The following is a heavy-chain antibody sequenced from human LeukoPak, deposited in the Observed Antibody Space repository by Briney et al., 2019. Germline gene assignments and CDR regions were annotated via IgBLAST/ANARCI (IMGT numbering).Heavy chain of an antibody. CDR2: IYRSGST. Sequence: SETLSLTCSGSNYSISNSLYWGWLRPPPGKGLEWIGSIYRSGSTFYNPSLKSRVTISLDTSKNQFSPKLSSVTAADTAVYFCARGTYGYYMDVWGKGTTVTVSS. CDR1: NYSISNSLY. J-gene: IGHJ6*03. V-gene: IGHV4-38-2*02. CDR3: ARGTYGYYMDV. D-gene: IGHD4-17*01.